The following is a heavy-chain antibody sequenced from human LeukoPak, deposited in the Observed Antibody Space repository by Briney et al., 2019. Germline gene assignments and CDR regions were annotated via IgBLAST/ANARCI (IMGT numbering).Heavy chain of an antibody. J-gene: IGHJ4*02. V-gene: IGHV3-15*01. Sequence: PGGSLRLSCATSGFTFSIYGMHWVRQAPGKGLEWVGRIKTTTAGGTTDYAAPVEGRFTISRDDSINTLFLQMNSLKTEDSAVYYCTTGLYASSGVDHWGQGTLVTVSS. CDR2: IKTTTAGGTT. CDR3: TTGLYASSGVDH. D-gene: IGHD3-22*01. CDR1: GFTFSIYG.